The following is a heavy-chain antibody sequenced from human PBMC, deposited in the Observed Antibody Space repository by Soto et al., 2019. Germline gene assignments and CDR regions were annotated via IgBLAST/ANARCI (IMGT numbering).Heavy chain of an antibody. CDR3: AYLDSSGYRPLDY. Sequence: EVQLLESGGGLVQPGGSLRLSCAASGFTFSSYAMSWVRQAPGKGLEWVSAISGSGGSTYYADSVKGRFTISRDNSKNKLYLHMNSLRAEDTAVYYCAYLDSSGYRPLDYWGQGTLVTVSS. CDR2: ISGSGGST. V-gene: IGHV3-23*01. J-gene: IGHJ4*02. CDR1: GFTFSSYA. D-gene: IGHD3-22*01.